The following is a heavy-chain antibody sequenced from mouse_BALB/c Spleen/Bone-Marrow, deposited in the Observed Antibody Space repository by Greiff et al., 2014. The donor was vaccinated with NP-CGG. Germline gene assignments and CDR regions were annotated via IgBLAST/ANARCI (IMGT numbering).Heavy chain of an antibody. CDR2: IDPANGNT. J-gene: IGHJ2*01. D-gene: IGHD1-1*01. V-gene: IGHV14-3*02. CDR3: ASYYYGHYFDY. CDR1: GFNIKDTY. Sequence: EVQLQQSGAELVKPGASVKLSCTASGFNIKDTYMHWVKQRPEQGLEWIGRIDPANGNTKYDPKFQGKATITADTSPNTAYLQPSSLTSEDTAVYYCASYYYGHYFDYWGQGTTLTVSS.